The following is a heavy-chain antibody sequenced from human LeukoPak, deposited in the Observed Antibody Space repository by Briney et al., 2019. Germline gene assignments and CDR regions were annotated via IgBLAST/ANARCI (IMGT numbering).Heavy chain of an antibody. CDR3: AKHESLIAFDI. CDR2: IYYRGGT. J-gene: IGHJ3*02. CDR1: GGSISSHY. Sequence: KTSETLSLTCTVSGGSISSHYWTWIRQPPGKGLEWIGYIYYRGGTNYNPSLQSRVTISVDTSKNQFSLRLSSVTAADTAVYYCAKHESLIAFDIWGQGTMVTVSS. V-gene: IGHV4-59*08.